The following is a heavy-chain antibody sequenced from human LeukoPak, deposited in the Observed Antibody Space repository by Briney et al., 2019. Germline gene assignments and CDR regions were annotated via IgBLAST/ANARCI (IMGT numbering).Heavy chain of an antibody. Sequence: KTSKTLSLTCTVSGGSVSSGSYYWSWIRQPPGKGLEWIGYIYYSGSTNYNPSLKSRVTISVDTSKNQFSLKLSSVTAADTAVYYCARGSYWGQGTLVTVSS. V-gene: IGHV4-61*01. J-gene: IGHJ4*02. CDR3: ARGSY. CDR2: IYYSGST. CDR1: GGSVSSGSYY.